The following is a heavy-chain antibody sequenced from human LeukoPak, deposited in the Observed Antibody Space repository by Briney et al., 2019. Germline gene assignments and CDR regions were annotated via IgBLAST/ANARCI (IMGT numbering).Heavy chain of an antibody. J-gene: IGHJ4*02. Sequence: SVKVSCKASGGTFSSYAISWVRQAPGQGLEWMGRIIPILGIANYAQKFQGRVTITADKSTSTAYMELSSLRSEDTAVYYCARDHYCGGDCYWFDYWGQGTLVTVSS. D-gene: IGHD2-21*01. CDR1: GGTFSSYA. CDR3: ARDHYCGGDCYWFDY. V-gene: IGHV1-69*04. CDR2: IIPILGIA.